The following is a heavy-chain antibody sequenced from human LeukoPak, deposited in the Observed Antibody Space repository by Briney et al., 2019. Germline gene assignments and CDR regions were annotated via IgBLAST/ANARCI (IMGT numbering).Heavy chain of an antibody. D-gene: IGHD6-6*01. J-gene: IGHJ4*02. V-gene: IGHV1-8*01. CDR2: MNPNSGNT. CDR1: GYTFTSYD. Sequence: ASVKVSCKASGYTFTSYDINWVRQATGQGLEWMGWMNPNSGNTGYAQKFQGRVTMTRNTSISTAYMELSSLRSEDTAVYYCARGPPFTVEYSSSYVYWGQGPLVTVSS. CDR3: ARGPPFTVEYSSSYVY.